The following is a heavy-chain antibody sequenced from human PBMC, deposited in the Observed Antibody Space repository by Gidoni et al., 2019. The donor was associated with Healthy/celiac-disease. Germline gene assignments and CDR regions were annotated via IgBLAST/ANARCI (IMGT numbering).Heavy chain of an antibody. Sequence: QVQLVQSGAEVKKNGSSGQVSCKASGGTFSSYTISWVRQAPGQGLEWMGRISPILGIANYAQKLQCRVTITADKSTSTAYMELSSLRSEDTAVYYCARDHLEMATSWGQGTLVTVSS. CDR2: ISPILGIA. D-gene: IGHD5-12*01. V-gene: IGHV1-69*08. J-gene: IGHJ4*02. CDR1: GGTFSSYT. CDR3: ARDHLEMATS.